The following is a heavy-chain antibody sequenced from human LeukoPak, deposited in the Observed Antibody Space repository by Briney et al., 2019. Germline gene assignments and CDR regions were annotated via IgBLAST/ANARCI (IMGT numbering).Heavy chain of an antibody. CDR1: GYTFTSYY. V-gene: IGHV1-46*01. CDR3: ARALGAITRDFDY. CDR2: INPSGGST. D-gene: IGHD1-26*01. J-gene: IGHJ4*02. Sequence: ASVKVSCKASGYTFTSYYMHWVRQAPGQGLEWMGIINPSGGSTSYAQKFQGRVTMTRDMSTSTVYMELSSLRSEDTAVYYRARALGAITRDFDYWGQGTLVTVSS.